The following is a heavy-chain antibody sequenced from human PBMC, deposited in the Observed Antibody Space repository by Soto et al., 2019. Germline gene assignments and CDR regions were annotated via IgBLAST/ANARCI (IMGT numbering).Heavy chain of an antibody. V-gene: IGHV1-69*02. CDR1: GGTFSSYT. Sequence: QVQLVQSGAEVKKPGSSVKVSCKASGGTFSSYTISWVRQAPGQGLEWMGRIIPILGIANYAQKFQGRVTITADKATDTAYMELNSLRSDDTAEYYGARTARDIPIDYWGQGTLVNVSS. J-gene: IGHJ4*02. D-gene: IGHD2-15*01. CDR2: IIPILGIA. CDR3: ARTARDIPIDY.